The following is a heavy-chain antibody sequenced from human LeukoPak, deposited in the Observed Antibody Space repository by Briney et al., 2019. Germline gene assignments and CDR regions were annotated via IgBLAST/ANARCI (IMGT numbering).Heavy chain of an antibody. CDR2: IRDSGST. CDR3: ARGFYYDNYMDV. Sequence: SQTLSLTCTVSGASITSGNYYWSWIRQHPGKGLEWIGYIRDSGSTYHNPSLKSRLAISVDTSRNQFSLDLSSVTAADTAVYHCARGFYYDNYMDVWGNGTTVTVSS. V-gene: IGHV4-31*03. D-gene: IGHD3-22*01. CDR1: GASITSGNYY. J-gene: IGHJ6*03.